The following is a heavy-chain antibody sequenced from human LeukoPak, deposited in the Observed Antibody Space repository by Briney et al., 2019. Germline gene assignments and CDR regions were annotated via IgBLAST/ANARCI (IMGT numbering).Heavy chain of an antibody. J-gene: IGHJ4*02. V-gene: IGHV4-39*07. CDR2: IYHSGTT. D-gene: IGHD5-18*01. CDR3: ARERDTAMAPFDY. Sequence: SETLSLTCSVSGDSISSNSYYWGWIRQPPGKGLEWIGYIYHSGTTYYNPSLKSRVTISLDRSKNQFSLKLTSVTAADTAVYYCARERDTAMAPFDYWGQGTLVTVSS. CDR1: GDSISSNSYY.